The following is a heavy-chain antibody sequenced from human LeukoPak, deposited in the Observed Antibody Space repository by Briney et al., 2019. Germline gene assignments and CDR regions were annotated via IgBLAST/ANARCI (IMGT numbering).Heavy chain of an antibody. CDR2: INPNSGGT. D-gene: IGHD6-19*01. CDR1: GYTFTCYY. V-gene: IGHV1-2*02. CDR3: AREEKPCSSGSQPDY. J-gene: IGHJ4*02. Sequence: ASVKVSCKASGYTFTCYYMHWVRQARGQGLEWMGWINPNSGGTNYAQKFQGRVTITRDTSISIAYMELSMLRSDDTAVYSCAREEKPCSSGSQPDYWGQGTLVTVSS.